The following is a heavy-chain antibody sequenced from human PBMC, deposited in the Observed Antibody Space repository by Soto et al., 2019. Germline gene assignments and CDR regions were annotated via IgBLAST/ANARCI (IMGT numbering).Heavy chain of an antibody. CDR1: GYTFTSYY. V-gene: IGHV1-46*01. D-gene: IGHD3-10*01. J-gene: IGHJ6*02. Sequence: ASVKVSCKASGYTFTSYYMHWVRQAPGQGLEWMGIISPSGGSTSYAQKFQGRVTMTRDTSTSTVYMELSSLRSEDTAVYYCARDYPPGPGGMDVWGQGTTVTVSS. CDR3: ARDYPPGPGGMDV. CDR2: ISPSGGST.